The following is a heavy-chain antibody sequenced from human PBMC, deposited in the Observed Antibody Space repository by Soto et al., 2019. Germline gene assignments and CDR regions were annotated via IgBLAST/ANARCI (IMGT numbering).Heavy chain of an antibody. CDR3: ARPITLARPFDY. Sequence: SVKVSCKASGGTFSSYAISWVRQAPGQGLEWMGGIIPIFGTANYAQKFQGRVTITADKSTSTAYMELSSLRSEDTAVYYCARPITLARPFDYWGQGTLVTVSS. J-gene: IGHJ4*02. D-gene: IGHD6-6*01. CDR2: IIPIFGTA. V-gene: IGHV1-69*06. CDR1: GGTFSSYA.